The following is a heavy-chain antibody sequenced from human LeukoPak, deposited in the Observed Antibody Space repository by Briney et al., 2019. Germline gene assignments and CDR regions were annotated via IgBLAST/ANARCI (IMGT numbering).Heavy chain of an antibody. D-gene: IGHD3-22*01. Sequence: PGGSLRLSCAASGFTFSSYGMHWVRQAPGKGLEWVAVIWYDGSNKYYADSVKGRFTISRDNSKSTLYLQMNSLRAEDTAVYYCARDGPSAIRYHSSGYGMDVWGQGTTVTVSS. V-gene: IGHV3-33*01. CDR2: IWYDGSNK. CDR1: GFTFSSYG. J-gene: IGHJ6*02. CDR3: ARDGPSAIRYHSSGYGMDV.